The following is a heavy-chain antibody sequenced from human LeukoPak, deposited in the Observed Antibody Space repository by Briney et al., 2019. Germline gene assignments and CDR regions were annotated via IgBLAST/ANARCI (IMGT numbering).Heavy chain of an antibody. Sequence: GGSLRLSCAASGFTVSSNYMSWVRQAPGKGLEWVANIKQDGSEKYYVDSVKGRFTISRDNAKNSLYLQMNSLRAEDTAVYYCARRLYYDSSFDYWGQGTLVTVSS. D-gene: IGHD3-22*01. J-gene: IGHJ4*02. CDR2: IKQDGSEK. V-gene: IGHV3-7*03. CDR1: GFTVSSNY. CDR3: ARRLYYDSSFDY.